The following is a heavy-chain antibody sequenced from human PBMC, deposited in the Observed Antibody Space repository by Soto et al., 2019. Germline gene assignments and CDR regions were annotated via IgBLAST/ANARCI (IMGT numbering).Heavy chain of an antibody. CDR2: IYSGGST. D-gene: IGHD2-15*01. Sequence: GGSLRLSCAASGFTVSSNYMSWVRQAPGKGLEWVSVIYSGGSTYYADSVKGRFTISRHNSKNTLYLQMNSLRAEDTAVYYCARDKAQEYCSGSSCYSYYYYYYMDVWGKGTTVTVSS. CDR3: ARDKAQEYCSGSSCYSYYYYYYMDV. CDR1: GFTVSSNY. J-gene: IGHJ6*03. V-gene: IGHV3-53*04.